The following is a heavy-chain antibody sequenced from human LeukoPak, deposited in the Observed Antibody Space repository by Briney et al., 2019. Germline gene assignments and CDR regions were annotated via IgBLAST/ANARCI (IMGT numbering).Heavy chain of an antibody. J-gene: IGHJ4*02. CDR1: GYTFTEHF. CDR2: IHPASANT. Sequence: ASVKVSFKASGYTFTEHFIHWVRQAPGQGLQYMGWIHPASANTVYAQMFHGRVTLTRDTPATTTYMELSGLRSDDTAVYYCARDLRPANLWGQGTLVTVSS. CDR3: ARDLRPANL. V-gene: IGHV1-2*02. D-gene: IGHD1-7*01.